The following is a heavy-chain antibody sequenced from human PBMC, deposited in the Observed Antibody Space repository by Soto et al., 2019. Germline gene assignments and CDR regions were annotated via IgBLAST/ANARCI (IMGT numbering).Heavy chain of an antibody. CDR1: GGSISRGGYS. J-gene: IGHJ5*02. CDR2: IYHSGST. V-gene: IGHV4-30-2*01. Sequence: LQLQESGSGLVKPSQTLSLTCVVSGGSISRGGYSWSWIRQPPGKGLEWIGYIYHSGSTYYNPSLKSRVTISVDRSKNQFSLKLSSVTAADTAVYYCVRVPGPWGQGTLVTVSS. CDR3: VRVPGP.